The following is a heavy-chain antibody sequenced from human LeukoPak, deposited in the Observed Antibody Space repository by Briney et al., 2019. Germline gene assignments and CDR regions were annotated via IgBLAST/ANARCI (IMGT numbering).Heavy chain of an antibody. J-gene: IGHJ5*02. CDR3: AKDLTYESSGSVIDT. Sequence: GGSLRLSCAASGFIFEDYAMHWVRPVPGKTLEWVSLVNWHGTTYYADSLKGRLTISRDNSKNSLYLQMDSLRTEDTAFYYCAKDLTYESSGSVIDTWGLGTLVTVSS. CDR1: GFIFEDYA. D-gene: IGHD3-22*01. V-gene: IGHV3-43*01. CDR2: VNWHGTT.